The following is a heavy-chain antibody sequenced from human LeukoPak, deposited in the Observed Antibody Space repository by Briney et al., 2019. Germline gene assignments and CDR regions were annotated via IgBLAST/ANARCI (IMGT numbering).Heavy chain of an antibody. CDR1: GFTFRNYA. CDR2: ISFDESNK. D-gene: IGHD3-10*01. CDR3: ARDWFYYGSGAWY. Sequence: GGSLRLSCAASGFTFRNYAMHWVRQVPGKGLEWVSVISFDESNKYYADSVKGRFTISRDNSKNTLYLQKNSLRAEDTAVYYCARDWFYYGSGAWYWGQGTLVTVSS. V-gene: IGHV3-30*04. J-gene: IGHJ4*02.